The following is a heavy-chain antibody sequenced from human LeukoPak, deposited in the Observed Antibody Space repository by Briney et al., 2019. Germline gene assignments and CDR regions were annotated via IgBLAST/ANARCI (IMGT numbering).Heavy chain of an antibody. Sequence: GSLRLSCTASGFTFSNFWMGWVRQAPGKGLEWVAFISYDGSNKYYADSVKGRFTISRDNSKNTLYLQMNSLRAEDTAVYYCAKVLGSSAYSYYFDYWGQGTLVTVSS. J-gene: IGHJ4*02. CDR1: GFTFSNFW. CDR2: ISYDGSNK. D-gene: IGHD3-22*01. CDR3: AKVLGSSAYSYYFDY. V-gene: IGHV3-30*18.